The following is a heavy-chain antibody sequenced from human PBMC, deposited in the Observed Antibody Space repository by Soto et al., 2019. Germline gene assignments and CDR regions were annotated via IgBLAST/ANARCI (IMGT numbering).Heavy chain of an antibody. J-gene: IGHJ4*02. CDR3: ARQNFVTYYDFWSGYYAFDY. V-gene: IGHV1-18*01. D-gene: IGHD3-3*01. CDR1: GYTFTSYG. Sequence: QVQLVQSGAEVKKPGASVKVSCKASGYTFTSYGISWVRQAPGQGLEWMGWISAYNGNTNYAQKLQGRVTMTTDTSTSTAYMELRSLRSDDTAVYYCARQNFVTYYDFWSGYYAFDYWGQGTLVTVSS. CDR2: ISAYNGNT.